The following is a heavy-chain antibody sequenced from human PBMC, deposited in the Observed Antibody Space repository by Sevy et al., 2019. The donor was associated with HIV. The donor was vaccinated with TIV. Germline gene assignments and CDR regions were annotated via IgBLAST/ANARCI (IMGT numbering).Heavy chain of an antibody. Sequence: GGSLRLSCAASRLTFSPSSVNWVRQAPGKGLEWVSYISSSSTTIYYADSVKGRFTISIDNAKNSLYMQMNGLRDEDTAVYYCARGFMGAAYYYGMDVRGQGTTVTVSS. D-gene: IGHD3-16*01. CDR2: ISSSSTTI. V-gene: IGHV3-48*02. J-gene: IGHJ6*02. CDR1: RLTFSPSS. CDR3: ARGFMGAAYYYGMDV.